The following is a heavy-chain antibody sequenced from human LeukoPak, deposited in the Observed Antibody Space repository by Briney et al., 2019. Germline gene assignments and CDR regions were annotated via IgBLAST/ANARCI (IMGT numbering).Heavy chain of an antibody. D-gene: IGHD1-26*01. CDR1: GFTFSDHY. CDR3: ARGPARGAGSYEPYHYGMDV. Sequence: GGSLRLSCATSGFTFSDHYMDWVRQAPGKGLEWVGRSRDKANKYTTEYAASVKGRFTISRDDSKSSLYLQMSSLKTEDTAVYFCARGPARGAGSYEPYHYGMDVWGQGTTVTVSS. V-gene: IGHV3-72*01. J-gene: IGHJ6*02. CDR2: SRDKANKYTT.